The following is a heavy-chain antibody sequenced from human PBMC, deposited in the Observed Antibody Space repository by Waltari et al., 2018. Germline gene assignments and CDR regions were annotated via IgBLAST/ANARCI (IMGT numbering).Heavy chain of an antibody. CDR1: GDTFTDIY. CDR2: LESEDGQA. J-gene: IGHJ3*01. CDR3: ATALGGGISASRPFHF. D-gene: IGHD3-10*01. Sequence: EVQMLQSGAEVKKPGTPVKISCKVSGDTFTDIYIHWIKQAPGKGLQWMGLLESEDGQAIYAQKFQGIVTMTADTSIHTAYMELTSLTSEDTAVYYCATALGGGISASRPFHFWGQGTMITVSS. V-gene: IGHV1-69-2*01.